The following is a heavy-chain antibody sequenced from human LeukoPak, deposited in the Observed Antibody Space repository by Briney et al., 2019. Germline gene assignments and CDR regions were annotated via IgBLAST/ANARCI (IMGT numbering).Heavy chain of an antibody. CDR1: GFTFSSYA. D-gene: IGHD6-19*01. CDR3: AKRGMDSSGWYFGPGGFDP. Sequence: GGSLRLSCAAPGFTFSSYAMSWVRQAPGKGLEWVSAISGSGGSTYYADSVKGRFTISRDNSKNTLYLQMNSLRAEDTAVYYCAKRGMDSSGWYFGPGGFDPWGQGTLVTVSS. CDR2: ISGSGGST. J-gene: IGHJ5*02. V-gene: IGHV3-23*01.